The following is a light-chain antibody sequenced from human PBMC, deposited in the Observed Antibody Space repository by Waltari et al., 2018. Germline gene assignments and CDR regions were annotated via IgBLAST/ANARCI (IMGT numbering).Light chain of an antibody. CDR3: QQHYSSPLT. CDR1: QSILDNSNNKNN. J-gene: IGKJ4*01. Sequence: DIVMTQSPDSLAVSLGERATINCRSSQSILDNSNNKNNLTWYQQKPGQAPKLPIYWASTREAGVPARFSGSGSGTHFTLTISSLQAEDVAVYYCQQHYSSPLTFGGGTKVEL. CDR2: WAS. V-gene: IGKV4-1*01.